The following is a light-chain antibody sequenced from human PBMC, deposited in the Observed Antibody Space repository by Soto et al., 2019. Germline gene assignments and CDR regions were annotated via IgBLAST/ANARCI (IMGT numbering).Light chain of an antibody. CDR2: AAS. CDR3: QQYHTDWT. V-gene: IGKV1-5*01. J-gene: IGKJ1*01. CDR1: ESIDNW. Sequence: DIQMTQSPSTLSASVGDTVTITCRASESIDNWLAWYQQKPGKAPKLLIFAASTLVRGVPSRFSGRGSGTEFTLTPSSLQADDYATFYCQQYHTDWTFGQGTKVEIK.